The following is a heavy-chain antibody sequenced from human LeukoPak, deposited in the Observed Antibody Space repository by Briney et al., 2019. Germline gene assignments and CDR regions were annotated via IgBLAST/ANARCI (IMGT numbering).Heavy chain of an antibody. J-gene: IGHJ4*02. Sequence: ASVKVSCKASGGTFSSYAISWVRQAPGQGLEWMGRIIPILGIANYAQKFQGRVTITADKSTSTAYMELSSLRSEDTAVYYCAKQRITGTTPFDYWGQGTLVTVSS. V-gene: IGHV1-69*04. CDR2: IIPILGIA. D-gene: IGHD1-7*01. CDR1: GGTFSSYA. CDR3: AKQRITGTTPFDY.